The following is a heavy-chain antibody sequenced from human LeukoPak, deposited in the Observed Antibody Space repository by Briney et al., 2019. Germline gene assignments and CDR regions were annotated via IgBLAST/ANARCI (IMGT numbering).Heavy chain of an antibody. Sequence: KPSETLSLTCAVYGGSFSGYYWSWIRQPPGKGLEWIGEINHSGSTNYNPSLKSRVTISVDTSKNQFSLKLSSVTAADTAVYYCASSSWYVGLWFDPWGQGTLVTVSS. D-gene: IGHD6-13*01. CDR1: GGSFSGYY. CDR2: INHSGST. J-gene: IGHJ5*02. V-gene: IGHV4-34*01. CDR3: ASSSWYVGLWFDP.